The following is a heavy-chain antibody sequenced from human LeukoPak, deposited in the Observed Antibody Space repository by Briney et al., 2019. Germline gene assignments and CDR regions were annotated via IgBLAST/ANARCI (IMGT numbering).Heavy chain of an antibody. J-gene: IGHJ6*03. D-gene: IGHD2-2*01. Sequence: GGSLRLSCAASEFTFSTYNLNWVRQAPGKGLEWVSSISSSSSYIYYADSVKGRFTISRDNAKNSLYLQMNSLRAEDTAVYYCARWASHYYYYMDVWGKGTTVTVSS. CDR1: EFTFSTYN. V-gene: IGHV3-21*01. CDR3: ARWASHYYYYMDV. CDR2: ISSSSSYI.